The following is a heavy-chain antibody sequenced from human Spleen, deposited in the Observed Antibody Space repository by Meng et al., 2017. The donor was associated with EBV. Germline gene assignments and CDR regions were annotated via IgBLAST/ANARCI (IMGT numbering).Heavy chain of an antibody. J-gene: IGHJ4*02. V-gene: IGHV1-69*01. CDR1: GGTFSSDT. CDR3: ARDLAAAELVEDY. Sequence: QVQLVQSGAEVRKPGSSVKVSCKASGGTFSSDTITWVRQAPGQGFETMGEITPMFGAANYALKFQGRLSIIADESTGTVYMDLRSLTSEDAAVYYCARDLAAAELVEDYWGQGTLVTVSS. D-gene: IGHD6-13*01. CDR2: ITPMFGAA.